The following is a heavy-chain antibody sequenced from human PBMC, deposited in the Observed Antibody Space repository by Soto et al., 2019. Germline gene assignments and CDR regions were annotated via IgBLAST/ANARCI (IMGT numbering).Heavy chain of an antibody. J-gene: IGHJ6*02. V-gene: IGHV1-69*13. CDR1: GGTFSSYA. Sequence: ASVKVCCKASGGTFSSYAISWVRQAPGQGLEWMGGIIPIFGPANYAQKFQGRVTITADESTSTAYMELSSLRSEDTAVYYCASPTRSEVLEWLPLDNYYYYGMDVWGQGTTVTVSS. CDR2: IIPIFGPA. CDR3: ASPTRSEVLEWLPLDNYYYYGMDV. D-gene: IGHD3-3*01.